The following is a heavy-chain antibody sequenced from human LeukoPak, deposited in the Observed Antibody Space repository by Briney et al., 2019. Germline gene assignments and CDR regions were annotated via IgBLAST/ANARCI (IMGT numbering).Heavy chain of an antibody. J-gene: IGHJ4*02. Sequence: GGSLRLSCAASGFTFSNYAMSWVRQAPGKGLEWVSAINDSGGSTYYADSVKGRFTISRDNSKNTLYLQMNSLRAEDTAVYYCAKRIQSAMATGYWGQGTLVTVSS. CDR2: INDSGGST. V-gene: IGHV3-23*01. CDR1: GFTFSNYA. D-gene: IGHD5-18*01. CDR3: AKRIQSAMATGY.